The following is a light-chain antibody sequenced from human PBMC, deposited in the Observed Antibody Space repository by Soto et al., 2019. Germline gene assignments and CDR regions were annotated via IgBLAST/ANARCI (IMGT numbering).Light chain of an antibody. CDR3: QQSYSKT. CDR1: QSISSY. V-gene: IGKV1-39*01. CDR2: AAS. Sequence: IWMTQSPSLLSASTGDRVNITCRASQSISSYLNWYQQKPGKAPKLLIYAASSLQSGVPSRFSGSGSGTDFTLTISSLQPEDFATYYCQQSYSKTFGQGTKVDIK. J-gene: IGKJ1*01.